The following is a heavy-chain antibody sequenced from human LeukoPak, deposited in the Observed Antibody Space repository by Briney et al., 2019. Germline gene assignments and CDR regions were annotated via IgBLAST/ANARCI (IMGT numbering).Heavy chain of an antibody. D-gene: IGHD4-17*01. J-gene: IGHJ4*02. Sequence: SETLSLTCAVYGGSFSGYYWSWIRQPLGKGLEWIGEINHSGSTNYNPSLKSRVTISVDSSKNQFSLKLSSVTAADTAVYYCARASDYGFFDYWGQGTLVTVSS. CDR3: ARASDYGFFDY. CDR1: GGSFSGYY. V-gene: IGHV4-34*01. CDR2: INHSGST.